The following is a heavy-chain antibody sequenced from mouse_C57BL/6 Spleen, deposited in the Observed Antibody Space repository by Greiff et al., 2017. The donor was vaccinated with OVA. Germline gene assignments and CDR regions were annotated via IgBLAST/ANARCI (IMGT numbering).Heavy chain of an antibody. CDR2: IYPRSGNT. D-gene: IGHD2-5*01. CDR1: GYTFTSYG. Sequence: QVQLQQSGAELARPGASVKLPCKASGYTFTSYGISWVKQRTGQGLEWIGEIYPRSGNTYYNEKFKGKATLTADKSSSTAYMELRSLTSEDSAVYFCARKEDYSNHFDYWGQGTTLTVSS. V-gene: IGHV1-81*01. J-gene: IGHJ2*01. CDR3: ARKEDYSNHFDY.